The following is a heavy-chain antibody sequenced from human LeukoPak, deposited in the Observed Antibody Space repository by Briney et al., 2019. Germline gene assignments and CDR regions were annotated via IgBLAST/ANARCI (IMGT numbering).Heavy chain of an antibody. CDR1: GFTFSDYY. CDR3: ARETMVYAIAYYYYYMDV. Sequence: NPGGSLRLSCAASGFTFSDYYMSWIRQAPGKGLEWVSYISSSGSTIYYADSVKGRFTISRDNAKNSLYLQMNSLRAEDTAVYYCARETMVYAIAYYYYYMDVWGKGTTVTVSS. J-gene: IGHJ6*03. D-gene: IGHD2-8*01. CDR2: ISSSGSTI. V-gene: IGHV3-11*01.